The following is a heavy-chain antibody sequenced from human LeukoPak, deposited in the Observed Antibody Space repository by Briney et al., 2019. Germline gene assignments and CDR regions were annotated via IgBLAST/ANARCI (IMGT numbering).Heavy chain of an antibody. Sequence: ASVKVSCKVSGYTLTELSMHWVRQAPGQGLECMGVISPSGGSTTYAQKFQGRVTLTRDMSTSTDYLELSSLRSEDTAVYYCARDSASSTSCYHCYYYMDVWGKGTTVTISS. CDR2: ISPSGGST. J-gene: IGHJ6*03. CDR1: GYTLTELS. D-gene: IGHD2-2*01. V-gene: IGHV1-46*01. CDR3: ARDSASSTSCYHCYYYMDV.